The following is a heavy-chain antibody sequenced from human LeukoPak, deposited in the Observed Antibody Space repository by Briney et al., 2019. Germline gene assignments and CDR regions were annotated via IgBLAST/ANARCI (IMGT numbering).Heavy chain of an antibody. Sequence: GGSLRLSCAAPGFTFRSSWMHSVREAPGKGLGWVSRINTDGSSTSYADSVKGRFTISRDNAKDTLYLQMNSLRAEDTAVYYCARDDYSNPRFDPWGQGTLVTVSS. D-gene: IGHD4-11*01. CDR2: INTDGSST. CDR1: GFTFRSSW. CDR3: ARDDYSNPRFDP. J-gene: IGHJ5*02. V-gene: IGHV3-74*01.